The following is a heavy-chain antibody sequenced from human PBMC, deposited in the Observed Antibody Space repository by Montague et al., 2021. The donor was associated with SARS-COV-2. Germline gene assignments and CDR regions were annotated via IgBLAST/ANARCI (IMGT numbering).Heavy chain of an antibody. J-gene: IGHJ4*02. CDR3: GRGVVAATSVVDY. Sequence: SETLSLTCTVSGDSTSSFYWNWIRQPAGKGLEWIGRIYASGGTNYNPSLKSRVTMSVDTSKNQFSLKLNSVTAADTAVYYCGRGVVAATSVVDYWGRGTLVTVSS. CDR1: GDSTSSFY. D-gene: IGHD2-15*01. V-gene: IGHV4-4*07. CDR2: IYASGGT.